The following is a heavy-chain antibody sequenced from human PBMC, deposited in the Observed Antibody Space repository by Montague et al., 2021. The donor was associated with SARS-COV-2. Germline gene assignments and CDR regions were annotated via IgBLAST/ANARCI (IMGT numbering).Heavy chain of an antibody. Sequence: SETLSLTCTVSGYSISSGYYWGWIRQPPGKGLEWIGSIYHSGSTYYNPSLKSRVTISVDTSKNQLSLKLSSVTAADTAVYYCARDCYDYGSGSYQRWFDPWGLGTLVTVSS. CDR3: ARDCYDYGSGSYQRWFDP. V-gene: IGHV4-38-2*02. CDR2: IYHSGST. CDR1: GYSISSGYY. J-gene: IGHJ5*02. D-gene: IGHD3-10*01.